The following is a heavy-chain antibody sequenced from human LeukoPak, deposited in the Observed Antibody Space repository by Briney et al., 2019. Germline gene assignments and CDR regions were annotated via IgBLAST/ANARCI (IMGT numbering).Heavy chain of an antibody. Sequence: ASVKVSCKASGGTFSSYAISWVRQAPGQGLEWMGGIIPIFGTANYAQKLQGRVTMTTDTSTSTAYMELRSLRSDDTAVYYCARDYCGGDCPLGYYYGMDVWGQGTTVTVSS. CDR3: ARDYCGGDCPLGYYYGMDV. V-gene: IGHV1-69*05. J-gene: IGHJ6*02. CDR1: GGTFSSYA. CDR2: IIPIFGTA. D-gene: IGHD2-21*02.